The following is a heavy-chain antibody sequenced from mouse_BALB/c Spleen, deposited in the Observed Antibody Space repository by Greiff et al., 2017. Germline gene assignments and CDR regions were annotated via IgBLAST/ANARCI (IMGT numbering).Heavy chain of an antibody. CDR1: GFTFSSFG. D-gene: IGHD4-1*01. CDR3: ARKLGHYAMDY. CDR2: ISSGSSTI. J-gene: IGHJ4*01. V-gene: IGHV5-17*02. Sequence: EVKLVESGGGLVQPGGSRKLSCAASGFTFSSFGMHWVRQAPEKGLEWVAYISSGSSTIYYADTVKGRFTISRDNPKNTLFLQMTSLRSEDTAMYYCARKLGHYAMDYWGQGTSVTVSS.